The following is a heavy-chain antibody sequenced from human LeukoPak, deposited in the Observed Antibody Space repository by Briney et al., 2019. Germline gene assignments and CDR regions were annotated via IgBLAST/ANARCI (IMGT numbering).Heavy chain of an antibody. D-gene: IGHD4-11*01. V-gene: IGHV1-18*01. J-gene: IGHJ4*02. CDR1: GYTFTTYG. Sequence: ASVKVSCKASGYTFTTYGISWVRQAPGQGLEWMGWISPDNGNTIYAQRVQGRVTMTTDTSTSTAYRDLWGLRSDDTTLYYCARLMGYSDYPFDYWGQGTLVTVSS. CDR2: ISPDNGNT. CDR3: ARLMGYSDYPFDY.